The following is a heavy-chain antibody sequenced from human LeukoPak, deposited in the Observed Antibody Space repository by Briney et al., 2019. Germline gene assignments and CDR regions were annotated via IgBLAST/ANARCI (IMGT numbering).Heavy chain of an antibody. CDR3: ARVGYSGSDGWFDP. D-gene: IGHD1-26*01. J-gene: IGHJ5*02. CDR2: IIPIFGTA. Sequence: ASVKVSCKASGYTFTSYDINWVRQAPGQGLEWMGGIIPIFGTANYAQKFQGRVTITADESTSTAYMELSSLRSEDTAVYYCARVGYSGSDGWFDPWGQGTLVTVSS. V-gene: IGHV1-69*13. CDR1: GYTFTSYD.